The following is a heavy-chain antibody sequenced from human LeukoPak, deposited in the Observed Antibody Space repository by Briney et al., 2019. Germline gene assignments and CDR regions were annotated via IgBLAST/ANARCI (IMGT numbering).Heavy chain of an antibody. Sequence: SETLSLTCTVSGGSISSYYWSWIRQPPGKGPEWIGYIYYSGSTNYNPSLKSRVTVSVDTSKNQFSLRLRSVTAADTAVYYCARDNSSSWPTDYYFDYWGQGTLVTVSS. CDR2: IYYSGST. J-gene: IGHJ4*02. V-gene: IGHV4-59*01. D-gene: IGHD6-13*01. CDR3: ARDNSSSWPTDYYFDY. CDR1: GGSISSYY.